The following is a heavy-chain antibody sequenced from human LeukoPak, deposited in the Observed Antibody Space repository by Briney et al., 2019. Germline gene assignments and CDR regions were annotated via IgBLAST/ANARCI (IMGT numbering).Heavy chain of an antibody. CDR1: GFTFSSYS. Sequence: PGGSLRLSCAASGFTFSSYSMNWVRQAPGKGLEWVGRIRSKTDGGTTDYAAPVKGRFTISRDDSKYTLYLQMNSLKTEDTAVYYCTTDLRAYYYDSSGSSSQIDYWGQGTLVTVSS. CDR3: TTDLRAYYYDSSGSSSQIDY. J-gene: IGHJ4*02. D-gene: IGHD3-22*01. V-gene: IGHV3-15*01. CDR2: IRSKTDGGTT.